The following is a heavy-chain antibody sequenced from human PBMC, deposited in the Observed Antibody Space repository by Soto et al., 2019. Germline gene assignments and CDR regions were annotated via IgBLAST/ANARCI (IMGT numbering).Heavy chain of an antibody. V-gene: IGHV3-23*04. CDR2: ISGSGGGT. J-gene: IGHJ3*01. D-gene: IGHD4-17*01. CDR3: TRDPNGDHIGAFDC. Sequence: EVQVVESGGGLVQPGGSLRLSCATSKFTFSAYAMTWVRQAPGEGLEWVSSISGSGGGTSYADSVKGRFSISRDNSKNTLYLRMNSLRVEDTAVYYCTRDPNGDHIGAFDCGGQGIVVTVSS. CDR1: KFTFSAYA.